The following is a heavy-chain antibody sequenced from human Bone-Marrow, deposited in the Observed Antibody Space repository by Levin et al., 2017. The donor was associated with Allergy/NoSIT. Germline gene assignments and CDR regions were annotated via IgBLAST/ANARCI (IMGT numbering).Heavy chain of an antibody. D-gene: IGHD2-15*01. V-gene: IGHV3-9*01. CDR2: ISWGSDTI. Sequence: PGGSLRLSCVGSGFRFEDHVMYWVRQAPGKGLEWVSSISWGSDTITYGDSVKGRFTISRDNAKNSLELEMTSLKTEDTALYYCAKEVLGGYYAMDVWGQGTMVTVSS. CDR3: AKEVLGGYYAMDV. J-gene: IGHJ6*02. CDR1: GFRFEDHV.